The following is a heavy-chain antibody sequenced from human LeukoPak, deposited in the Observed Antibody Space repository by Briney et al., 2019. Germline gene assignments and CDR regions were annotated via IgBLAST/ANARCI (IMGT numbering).Heavy chain of an antibody. CDR2: ISYDGSNK. CDR1: RFTFSSYA. Sequence: GGSLRLSCAASRFTFSSYAMSWVRQAPGKGLEWVAVISYDGSNKYYADSVKGRFTISRDNSKNTLYLQMNSLRAEDTAVYYCARDVDSSSWTGFDYWGQGTLVTVSS. V-gene: IGHV3-30-3*01. CDR3: ARDVDSSSWTGFDY. J-gene: IGHJ4*02. D-gene: IGHD6-13*01.